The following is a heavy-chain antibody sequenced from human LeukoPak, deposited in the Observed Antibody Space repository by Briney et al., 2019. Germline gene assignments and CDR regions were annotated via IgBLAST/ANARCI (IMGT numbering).Heavy chain of an antibody. V-gene: IGHV3-30*04. J-gene: IGHJ4*02. CDR2: LSYDGSQT. CDR1: GFTFSNYA. Sequence: GRSLRLSCAASGFTFSNYAMHWVRQTPGMGLEWVTILSYDGSQTYYADSVKGRFTISRDNSKNTLFLQMNSLRAEDTAVYYCARVGRAYDFWDYLDYWGQGTPVTVSS. CDR3: ARVGRAYDFWDYLDY. D-gene: IGHD3-3*01.